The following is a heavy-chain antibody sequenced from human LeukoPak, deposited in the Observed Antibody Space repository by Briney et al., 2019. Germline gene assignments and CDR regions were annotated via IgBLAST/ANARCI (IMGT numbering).Heavy chain of an antibody. CDR1: GGSISDYY. D-gene: IGHD6-13*01. Sequence: SETLSLTCTVSGGSISDYYWNWIRQPPGKGLEWVGYIFYSGSTNNNPSLKSRVTISVDTSRNQFSLKLSSVTAADTAVYYCARGAAAAAWGSFDYWGQGTLVTVSS. CDR2: IFYSGST. J-gene: IGHJ4*02. CDR3: ARGAAAAAWGSFDY. V-gene: IGHV4-59*01.